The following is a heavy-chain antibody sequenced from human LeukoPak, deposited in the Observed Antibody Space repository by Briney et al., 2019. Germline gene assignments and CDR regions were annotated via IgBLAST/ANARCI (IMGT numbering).Heavy chain of an antibody. CDR3: ARATVTTFYYYGMDV. CDR1: GGSISSYY. D-gene: IGHD4-4*01. J-gene: IGHJ6*02. CDR2: IYYSGST. Sequence: SETPSLTCTVSGGSISSYYWSWIRQPPGKGLEWIGYIYYSGSTNYNPSLKSRVTISVDTSKNQFSLKLSSVTAADTAVYYCARATVTTFYYYGMDVWGQGTTVTVSS. V-gene: IGHV4-59*01.